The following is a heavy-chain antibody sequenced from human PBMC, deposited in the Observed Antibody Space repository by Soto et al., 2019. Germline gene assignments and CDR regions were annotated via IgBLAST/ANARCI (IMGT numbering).Heavy chain of an antibody. D-gene: IGHD2-8*02. CDR2: ISWNSGSI. CDR3: TGEVASGY. CDR1: GFTFDDYA. V-gene: IGHV3-9*01. Sequence: GGSLRLSCAASGFTFDDYAMHWVRQAPGKGLEWVSGISWNSGSIGYADSVKGRFTISRDNAKKSLYLQMNSLRAEDTALYYCTGEVASGYWGQGTLVTVSS. J-gene: IGHJ4*02.